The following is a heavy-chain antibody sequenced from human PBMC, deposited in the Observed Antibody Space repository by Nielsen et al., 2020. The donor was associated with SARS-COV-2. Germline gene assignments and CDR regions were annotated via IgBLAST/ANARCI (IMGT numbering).Heavy chain of an antibody. CDR2: ISSSSSYI. Sequence: GESLKISCAASGFTFSSYSMNWVRQAPGKGLEWVSSISSSSSYIYYADSVKGRFTISRDNAKNSLYLQMNSLRAEDTAVYYCARASNWNGGVDYWGQGTLVTVSS. CDR3: ARASNWNGGVDY. V-gene: IGHV3-21*01. CDR1: GFTFSSYS. D-gene: IGHD1-20*01. J-gene: IGHJ4*02.